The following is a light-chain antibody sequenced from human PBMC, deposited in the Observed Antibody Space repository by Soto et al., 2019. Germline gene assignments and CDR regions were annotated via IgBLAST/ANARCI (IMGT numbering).Light chain of an antibody. CDR3: QQRSNWPT. Sequence: EIVLTQSPAPLSLSPGERATLSCRASQSVSSYLAWYQQKPGQAPRLLIYDASNRATGIPARFSGSGSGTDFTLTISSLEPEDFAVYYCQQRSNWPTFGQGTTLEIK. J-gene: IGKJ2*01. CDR1: QSVSSY. CDR2: DAS. V-gene: IGKV3-11*01.